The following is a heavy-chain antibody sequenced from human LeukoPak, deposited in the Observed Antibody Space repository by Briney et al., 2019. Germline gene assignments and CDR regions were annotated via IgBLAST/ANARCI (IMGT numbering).Heavy chain of an antibody. J-gene: IGHJ4*02. CDR1: GFTFSSFG. CDR2: IRYAGSNK. CDR3: AKAIIVVVPAAGDY. Sequence: GGSLRLSCAASGFTFSSFGMHWVRQAPGKGLEGVAFIRYAGSNKYYADSVKGRFTISRDNSKNTLYLQMNSLRAEDTAVYYCAKAIIVVVPAAGDYWGQGTLVTVSS. V-gene: IGHV3-30*02. D-gene: IGHD2-2*01.